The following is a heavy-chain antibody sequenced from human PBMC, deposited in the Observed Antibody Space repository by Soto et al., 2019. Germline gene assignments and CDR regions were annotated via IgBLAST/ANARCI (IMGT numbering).Heavy chain of an antibody. Sequence: QLQLQESGPGLVKPSETLSLTCTVSGGSISTSTYYWGWIRQPPGKGLEWIGTIYYRGSTYYNSSLTTRVTTPFTTSKTKFSRKLPSATAAAPAVYYRPRQRRDASSWSDSFAPWGQGTLVTVSS. J-gene: IGHJ5*02. CDR3: PRQRRDASSWSDSFAP. CDR1: GGSISTSTYY. V-gene: IGHV4-39*01. CDR2: IYYRGST. D-gene: IGHD6-13*01.